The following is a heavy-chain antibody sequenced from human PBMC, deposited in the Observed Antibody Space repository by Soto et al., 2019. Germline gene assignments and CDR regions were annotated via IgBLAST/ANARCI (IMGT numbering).Heavy chain of an antibody. CDR2: ISAYNGNT. D-gene: IGHD6-13*01. CDR1: GYTFTSYG. V-gene: IGHV1-18*01. CDR3: ARDRLLSRISSWLPSFAY. J-gene: IGHJ4*02. Sequence: QVQLVQSGAEVKKPGASVKVSCKASGYTFTSYGISWVRQAPGQGLEWMGWISAYNGNTNYAQKLQGRVTMTTDTSTSTAYMELRSLRSDDSAVYYWARDRLLSRISSWLPSFAYWGQGTLVTFSS.